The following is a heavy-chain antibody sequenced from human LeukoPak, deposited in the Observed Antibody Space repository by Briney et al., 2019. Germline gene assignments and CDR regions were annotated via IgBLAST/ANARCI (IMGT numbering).Heavy chain of an antibody. CDR3: VKDTSGGHYYFDY. CDR1: GFTFSSYG. J-gene: IGHJ4*02. Sequence: PGGSLRLSCAAPGFTFSSYGMHWVRQAPDKGLEWVAIISYDGSNKYYADSVKGRFTISRDNSKNTLYLQMNSLRPEDTAVYYCVKDTSGGHYYFDYWGQGTLVTVSS. D-gene: IGHD4-23*01. CDR2: ISYDGSNK. V-gene: IGHV3-30*18.